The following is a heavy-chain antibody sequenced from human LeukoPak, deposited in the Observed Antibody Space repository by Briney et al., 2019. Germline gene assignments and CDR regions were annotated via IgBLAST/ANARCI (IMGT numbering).Heavy chain of an antibody. D-gene: IGHD3-10*01. CDR1: GLTFSSYS. V-gene: IGHV3-48*01. CDR2: ISSSSSTI. J-gene: IGHJ6*03. CDR3: ARDSMVRGVNHYYMDV. Sequence: PGGSLRLSCAASGLTFSSYSMNWVRQAPGKGLEWVSYISSSSSTIYYADSVKGRFTISRDNAKNSLYLQMNSLRAEDTAVYYCARDSMVRGVNHYYMDVWGKGTTVTVSS.